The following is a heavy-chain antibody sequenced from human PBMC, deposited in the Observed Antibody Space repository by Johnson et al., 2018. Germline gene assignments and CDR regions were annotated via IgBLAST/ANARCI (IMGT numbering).Heavy chain of an antibody. CDR1: GFTFDDYA. CDR3: AKDLGYDSSGEDAFDI. J-gene: IGHJ3*02. D-gene: IGHD3-22*01. CDR2: ISWNSGSI. V-gene: IGHV3-9*01. Sequence: VQLVESGGGLVQPGRSLRLSCAASGFTFDDYAMHWVRQAPGKGLEWVSGISWNSGSIGYADSVKGRFTLSRDNAKNSLYLQMNRLRAEDTALYYCAKDLGYDSSGEDAFDIWGQGTMVTVSS.